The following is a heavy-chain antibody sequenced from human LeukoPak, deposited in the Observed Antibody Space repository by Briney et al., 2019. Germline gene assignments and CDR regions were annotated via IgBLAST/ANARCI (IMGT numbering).Heavy chain of an antibody. Sequence: GWALRLSCAASGLTFSSYLMRGLRQAAGQGREGVAGINQDGSEKYYLDSVQGRFTISSDNANNALYLQINSLRAEDTAVYYCALASGGRGGLDYWGQGTLVTVSS. CDR3: ALASGGRGGLDY. D-gene: IGHD3-10*01. CDR2: INQDGSEK. CDR1: GLTFSSYL. V-gene: IGHV3-7*01. J-gene: IGHJ4*02.